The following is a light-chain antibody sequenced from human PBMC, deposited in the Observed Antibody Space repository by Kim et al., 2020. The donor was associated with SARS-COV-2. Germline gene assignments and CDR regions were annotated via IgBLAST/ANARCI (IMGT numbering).Light chain of an antibody. CDR1: SSDVGGHNY. CDR2: DVT. CDR3: NSYTSSSTVV. V-gene: IGLV2-14*03. Sequence: QSALTQPASVSGSPGQSITISCTGTSSDVGGHNYVSWYQHHPGTAPKLLIYDVTKRPSGVSNRFSGSKSGNTSSLTISGLQAEDEADYYCNSYTSSSTVVFGGGTKVTVL. J-gene: IGLJ2*01.